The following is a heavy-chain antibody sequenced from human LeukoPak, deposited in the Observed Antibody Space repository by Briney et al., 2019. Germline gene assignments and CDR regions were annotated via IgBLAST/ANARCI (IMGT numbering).Heavy chain of an antibody. J-gene: IGHJ6*03. CDR2: INHSGST. D-gene: IGHD2-15*01. CDR3: ARLSTVAALRRHYYYYMDV. V-gene: IGHV4-34*01. Sequence: SETLSLTCAVYGGSFSGYYWSWIRQPPGKGLEWIGGINHSGSTNYNPSLKSRVTISVDTSKNQFSLKLSSVTAADTAVYYCARLSTVAALRRHYYYYMDVWGKGTTVTISS. CDR1: GGSFSGYY.